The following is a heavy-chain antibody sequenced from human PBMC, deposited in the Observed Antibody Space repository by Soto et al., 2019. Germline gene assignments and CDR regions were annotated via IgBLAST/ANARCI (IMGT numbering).Heavy chain of an antibody. D-gene: IGHD6-13*01. CDR2: INSDGSST. CDR3: ARATYSSSWKRYFDY. V-gene: IGHV3-74*01. CDR1: GFTFSSYW. Sequence: EVQLVESGGGLVQPGGSLRLSCAASGFTFSSYWMHWVRQAPGKGLVWVSRINSDGSSTSYADSVKGRFTISRDNAKNTLYLQMNSLRAEDTAVYYCARATYSSSWKRYFDYWGQGTLVTVSS. J-gene: IGHJ4*02.